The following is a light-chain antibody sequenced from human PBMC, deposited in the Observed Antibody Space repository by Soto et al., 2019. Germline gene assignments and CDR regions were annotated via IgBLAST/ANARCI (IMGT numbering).Light chain of an antibody. Sequence: EIVLTQSPATLSLSPGERDTLSCRASQSVGSYLTWYQQKPGQAPRLLIYETSKRATGIPARFSGSGSGTDFTLTISSLEPEGFAVYYCQQRSSWPRTFGQGTKVDIK. CDR2: ETS. CDR3: QQRSSWPRT. J-gene: IGKJ1*01. V-gene: IGKV3-11*01. CDR1: QSVGSY.